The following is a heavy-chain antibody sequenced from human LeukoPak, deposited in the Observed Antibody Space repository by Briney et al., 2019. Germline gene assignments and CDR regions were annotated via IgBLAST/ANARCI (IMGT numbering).Heavy chain of an antibody. D-gene: IGHD3-9*01. V-gene: IGHV4-34*01. CDR1: GGSFSGYY. Sequence: SETLSLTCAVYGGSFSGYYWSWIRQPPGKGLEWIGEIYHSGSTNYNPSLKSRVTISVDTSKNQFSLKLSSVTAADTAVYYCARGVRRYFDLDYWGQGTLVTVSS. CDR3: ARGVRRYFDLDY. J-gene: IGHJ4*02. CDR2: IYHSGST.